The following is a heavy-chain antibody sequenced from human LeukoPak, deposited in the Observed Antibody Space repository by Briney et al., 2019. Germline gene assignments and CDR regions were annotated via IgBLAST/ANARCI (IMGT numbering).Heavy chain of an antibody. Sequence: SETLSLTCTVSGGSISSHYWSWIRQPPGKGLEWIGYIYYSGSTNYNPSLKSRVTISVDTSKNQFSLKLSSVTAADTAVYYCARDWRDGYNWLYYFDYWGQGTLVTVSS. CDR1: GGSISSHY. J-gene: IGHJ4*02. CDR2: IYYSGST. V-gene: IGHV4-59*11. D-gene: IGHD5-24*01. CDR3: ARDWRDGYNWLYYFDY.